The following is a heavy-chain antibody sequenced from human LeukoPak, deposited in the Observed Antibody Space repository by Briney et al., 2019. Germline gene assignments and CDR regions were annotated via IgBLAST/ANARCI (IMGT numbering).Heavy chain of an antibody. CDR1: GFTFSSYA. J-gene: IGHJ4*02. V-gene: IGHV3-30-3*01. Sequence: GRSLRLSCAASGFTFSSYAMHWVRQAPGKGLEWVAVISYDGSNKYYADSVKGRFTISRDNSKNTLYLQMNSLRAEDTAVYYCARDGRYYGSGSYSDYWGQGTLVTVSS. CDR2: ISYDGSNK. D-gene: IGHD3-10*01. CDR3: ARDGRYYGSGSYSDY.